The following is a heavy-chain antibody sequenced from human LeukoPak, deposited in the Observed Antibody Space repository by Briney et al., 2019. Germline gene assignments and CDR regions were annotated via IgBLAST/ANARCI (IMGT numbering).Heavy chain of an antibody. V-gene: IGHV1-69*05. Sequence: SVKVSCKASGGTFSSYAISWVRQAPGQGLEWMGGIIPIFGTANYAQKFQGRVTITTDESTSTAYMELSSLRSEDTAVYYCARELAYGSGSYNDYWGQGTLVTVSS. J-gene: IGHJ4*02. D-gene: IGHD3-10*01. CDR3: ARELAYGSGSYNDY. CDR2: IIPIFGTA. CDR1: GGTFSSYA.